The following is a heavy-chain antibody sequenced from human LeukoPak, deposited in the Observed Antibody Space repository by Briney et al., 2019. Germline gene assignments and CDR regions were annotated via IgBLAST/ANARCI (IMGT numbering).Heavy chain of an antibody. CDR1: GGSISSYY. CDR3: ARGFNHVLAGWFDP. Sequence: PSETLSLTCTVSGGSISSYYWSWIRRPPGKGLQCIGYINYSGSTNYNPSLKSRVTISVDTSKNQFSLKLTSVTAADTAVYYCARGFNHVLAGWFDPWGQGTLVTVSS. J-gene: IGHJ5*02. V-gene: IGHV4-59*01. D-gene: IGHD1-14*01. CDR2: INYSGST.